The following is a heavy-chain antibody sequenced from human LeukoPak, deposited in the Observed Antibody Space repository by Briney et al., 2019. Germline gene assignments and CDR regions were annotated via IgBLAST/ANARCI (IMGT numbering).Heavy chain of an antibody. V-gene: IGHV4-34*01. Sequence: SETLSLTCAVYGGSFSGYYRSWIRQPPGKGLEWIGEINHSGSTNYNPSLKSRVTISVDTSKNQFSLKLSSVTAADTAVYYCARGRITMVRGVTRNWFDPWGQGTLVTVSS. CDR1: GGSFSGYY. J-gene: IGHJ5*02. CDR3: ARGRITMVRGVTRNWFDP. D-gene: IGHD3-10*01. CDR2: INHSGST.